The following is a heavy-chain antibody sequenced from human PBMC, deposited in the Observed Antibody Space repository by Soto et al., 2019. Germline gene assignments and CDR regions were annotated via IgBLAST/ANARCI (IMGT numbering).Heavy chain of an antibody. D-gene: IGHD2-2*01. V-gene: IGHV3-21*01. CDR2: ISSSSSYI. CDR3: ARTSPYCSSTSCYNWFDP. CDR1: GFTFSSYS. J-gene: IGHJ5*02. Sequence: GGSLRLSCAASGFTFSSYSMNWVRQAPGKGLEWVSSISSSSSYIYYADSVKGRFTISRDNAKNSLYLQMNSLRAEDTAVYYCARTSPYCSSTSCYNWFDPWGQGTLVTVSS.